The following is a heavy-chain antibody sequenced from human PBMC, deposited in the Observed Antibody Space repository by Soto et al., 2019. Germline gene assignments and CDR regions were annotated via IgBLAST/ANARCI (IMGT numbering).Heavy chain of an antibody. V-gene: IGHV1-69*06. CDR3: ARVDCTNGVCYRGGGYFDY. CDR2: IIPIFGTA. CDR1: GGTFSSYA. D-gene: IGHD2-8*01. Sequence: QVQLVQSGAEVKKPGSSVKVSCKASGGTFSSYAISWVRQAPGQGLEWMGGIIPIFGTANYAQKFQGRVTITADKTRITAYTALSSLRSVDTAGYYCARVDCTNGVCYRGGGYFDYWGQGTLVTVSS. J-gene: IGHJ4*02.